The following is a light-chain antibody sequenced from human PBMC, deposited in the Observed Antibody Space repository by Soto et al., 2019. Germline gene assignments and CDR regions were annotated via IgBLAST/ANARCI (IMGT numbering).Light chain of an antibody. CDR2: DAS. CDR1: QSVSSY. J-gene: IGKJ2*01. CDR3: QQRSNWPRT. V-gene: IGKV3-11*01. Sequence: EIVLTQSPATLSLSPGERATLSCRASQSVSSYLAWYQQKPGQAPRLLIYDASNSATGIPARFSGSGSGTDFTFTISSLEPEDFAVYYCQQRSNWPRTFGQGTKLEIK.